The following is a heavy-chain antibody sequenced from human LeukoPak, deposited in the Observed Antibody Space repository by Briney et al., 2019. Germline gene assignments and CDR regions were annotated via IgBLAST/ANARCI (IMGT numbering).Heavy chain of an antibody. CDR3: ARFSSSWNFDY. CDR2: IYYSGST. V-gene: IGHV4-31*03. J-gene: IGHJ4*02. CDR1: GGSISSGGYY. Sequence: SETLSLTCTVSGGSISSGGYYWSWIRQHPGKGLEWIGYIYYSGSTYYNPSLKSRVTISVDTSKNQFSLKLSSVTAAGTAVYYCARFSSSWNFDYWGQGTLVTVSS. D-gene: IGHD6-13*01.